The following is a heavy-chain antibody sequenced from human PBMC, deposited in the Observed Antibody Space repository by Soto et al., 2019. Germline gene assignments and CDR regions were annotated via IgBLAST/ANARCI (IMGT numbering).Heavy chain of an antibody. CDR1: GGSISSSS. CDR3: ARARFCTSTRCYHYFDF. D-gene: IGHD2-2*01. J-gene: IGHJ4*02. V-gene: IGHV4-59*01. CDR2: IYSNGRT. Sequence: PSETLSLTCTVSGGSISSSSWSWIRQPPGRGLEWIGYIYSNGRTDYNPSLKSRVTISVDTSKNHFSLKLSSVTPADTAVYYCARARFCTSTRCYHYFDFWGQGTLVTVSS.